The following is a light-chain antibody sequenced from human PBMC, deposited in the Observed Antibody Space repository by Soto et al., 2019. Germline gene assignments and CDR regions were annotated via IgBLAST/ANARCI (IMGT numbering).Light chain of an antibody. Sequence: QAASVSGSPGQSITISCTGTGTDVGGYNYVSWYQHHPGKAPKLIILDVSNRPSGVSNRFSGSKSGSTASLTISGLQSEDEADYYCSSYTSSSTLVFGGGTKVTVL. CDR2: DVS. J-gene: IGLJ2*01. CDR1: GTDVGGYNY. CDR3: SSYTSSSTLV. V-gene: IGLV2-14*03.